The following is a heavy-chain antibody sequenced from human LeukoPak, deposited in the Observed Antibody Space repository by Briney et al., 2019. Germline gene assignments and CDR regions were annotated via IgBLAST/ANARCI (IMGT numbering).Heavy chain of an antibody. V-gene: IGHV4-39*01. CDR2: IYYSGST. CDR1: GGSISSRSYY. J-gene: IGHJ5*02. CDR3: ASKGEGYCSGGSCYRFGA. Sequence: PSQTLSLTCTVSGGSISSRSYYCGWIRQPPGKGLEWIGTIYYSGSTYYNPSLKSRVTISVDTSKNQFSLRLSSVTAADTAVYYCASKGEGYCSGGSCYRFGAWGQGTLVTVSS. D-gene: IGHD2-15*01.